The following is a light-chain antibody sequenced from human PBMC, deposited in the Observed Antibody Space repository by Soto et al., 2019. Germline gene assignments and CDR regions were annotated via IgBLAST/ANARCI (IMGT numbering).Light chain of an antibody. V-gene: IGKV1-39*01. CDR1: QTIRSY. J-gene: IGKJ4*01. CDR2: AAS. CDR3: QQSYSGPLT. Sequence: DIQMTQSPSSLSASVGDRVTITCRASQTIRSYLNWYQQKEGKVPKLLIYAASSLQSGVPSRFSGIGSGTDFTLSNSSLQPEDFATYYCQQSYSGPLTFGGGTKVDIK.